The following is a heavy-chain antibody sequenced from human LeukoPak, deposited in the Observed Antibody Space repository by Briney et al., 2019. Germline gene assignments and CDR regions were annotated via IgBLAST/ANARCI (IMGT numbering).Heavy chain of an antibody. Sequence: PGGSLRLSCSASGFTFSSYAMSWVRQAPGKGLEWVCGISGSGGSAYYADSVKGRFTISRDNSKNTLYLQVNSLRAEDTAVYYCAKVNYYDGSGYYYDAFDIWGRGAMVTVSS. CDR3: AKVNYYDGSGYYYDAFDI. CDR1: GFTFSSYA. V-gene: IGHV3-23*01. J-gene: IGHJ3*02. D-gene: IGHD3-22*01. CDR2: ISGSGGSA.